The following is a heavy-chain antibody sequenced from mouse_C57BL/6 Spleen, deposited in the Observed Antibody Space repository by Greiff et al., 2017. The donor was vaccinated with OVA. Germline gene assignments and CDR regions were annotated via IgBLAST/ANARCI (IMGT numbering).Heavy chain of an antibody. D-gene: IGHD2-4*01. CDR2: IYPGSGST. CDR1: GYTFTSYW. Sequence: VQLQQPGAELVKPGASVKMSCKASGYTFTSYWITWVKQRPGQGLEWIGDIYPGSGSTNYNEKFKSKATLTADTSSSTAYMQLSSLTSEDSAVYYCARGGLPYAMDYWGQGTSVTVSS. V-gene: IGHV1-55*01. J-gene: IGHJ4*01. CDR3: ARGGLPYAMDY.